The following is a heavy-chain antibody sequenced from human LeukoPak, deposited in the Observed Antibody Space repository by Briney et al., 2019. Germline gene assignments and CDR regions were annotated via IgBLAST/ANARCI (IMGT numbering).Heavy chain of an antibody. CDR3: ARARKRYYYDSSGYYYYFDY. CDR2: ISSSSSTI. D-gene: IGHD3-22*01. CDR1: GFTFSSYS. J-gene: IGHJ4*02. V-gene: IGHV3-48*02. Sequence: GGSLRLSCAASGFTFSSYSINWVRQAPGKGLEWVSYISSSSSTIYYADSVKGRFTISRDNAKNSLYLQMNSLRDEDTAVYYCARARKRYYYDSSGYYYYFDYWGQGTLVTVSS.